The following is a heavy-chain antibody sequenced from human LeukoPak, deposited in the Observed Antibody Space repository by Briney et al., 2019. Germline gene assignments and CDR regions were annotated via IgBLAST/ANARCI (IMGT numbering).Heavy chain of an antibody. CDR2: ISSSSTYI. V-gene: IGHV3-21*01. CDR3: AREALNMYYGMDV. CDR1: GFTFSSYS. Sequence: GGSLRLSCAASGFTFSSYSMNWVRQAPGKGLEWVSSISSSSTYIYYADSVKGRFTISRDNAKNSLSLQMNSLRTEDTAVYYCAREALNMYYGMDVWGQGTTVTVSS. J-gene: IGHJ6*02. D-gene: IGHD1/OR15-1a*01.